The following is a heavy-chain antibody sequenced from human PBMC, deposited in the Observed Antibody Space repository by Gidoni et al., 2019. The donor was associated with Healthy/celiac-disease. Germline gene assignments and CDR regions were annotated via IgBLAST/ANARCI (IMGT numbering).Heavy chain of an antibody. CDR1: GFTFSSYG. J-gene: IGHJ4*02. CDR3: AKILGSGWTIDY. CDR2: ISYDGSNK. Sequence: QVQLVESGGGVVQPGRSLRLSCAASGFTFSSYGMHWVRQAPGKGLEWVAVISYDGSNKYYADSVKGRFTISRDNSKNTLYLQMNSLRAEDTAVYYCAKILGSGWTIDYWGQGTLVTVSS. V-gene: IGHV3-30*18. D-gene: IGHD6-19*01.